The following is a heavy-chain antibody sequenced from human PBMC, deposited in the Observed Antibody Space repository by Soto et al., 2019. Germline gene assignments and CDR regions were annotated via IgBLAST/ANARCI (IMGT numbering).Heavy chain of an antibody. D-gene: IGHD2-21*01. CDR1: GFTFSEYN. Sequence: QEQLVETGGGVVQSGRSLRLSCVASGFTFSEYNMHWVRQAPGKGLEWVAVVWFDGSKKYYAGPVQGRFTISRDNSRNTLYLQLDGLRAEDTAVYRCARDLYSTYPSDAFNVWGQGTSVTVSS. CDR3: ARDLYSTYPSDAFNV. CDR2: VWFDGSKK. V-gene: IGHV3-33*01. J-gene: IGHJ3*01.